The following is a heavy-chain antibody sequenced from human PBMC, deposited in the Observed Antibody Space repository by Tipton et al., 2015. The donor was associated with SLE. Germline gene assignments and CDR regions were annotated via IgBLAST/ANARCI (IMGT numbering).Heavy chain of an antibody. CDR3: ASARVGATRNADYYYGMDV. D-gene: IGHD1-26*01. Sequence: TLSLTCTVSGGSISSYYWSWIRQSPSRGLEWLGRTYYRSKWYNDYAVSVKSRITINPDTSKNQFSLQLNSVTPEDTAVYYCASARVGATRNADYYYGMDVWGQGTTVTVSS. V-gene: IGHV6-1*01. CDR1: GGSISSYY. J-gene: IGHJ6*02. CDR2: TYYRSKWYN.